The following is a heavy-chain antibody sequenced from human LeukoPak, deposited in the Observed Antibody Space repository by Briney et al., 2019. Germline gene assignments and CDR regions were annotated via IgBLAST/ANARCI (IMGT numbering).Heavy chain of an antibody. J-gene: IGHJ4*02. Sequence: GGSLRLSCAASGFTFSSYGMHWVRQAPGKGLEWVAVIWYDGSNKYYADSVKGRFTISRDNSKNTLYLQMNSLRAEDTAVYYCARDSLPVAGFDYWGQGTLVTVSS. D-gene: IGHD6-19*01. V-gene: IGHV3-33*01. CDR3: ARDSLPVAGFDY. CDR1: GFTFSSYG. CDR2: IWYDGSNK.